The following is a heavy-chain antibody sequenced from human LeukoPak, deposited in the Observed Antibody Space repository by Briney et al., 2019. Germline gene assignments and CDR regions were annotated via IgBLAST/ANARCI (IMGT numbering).Heavy chain of an antibody. V-gene: IGHV4-59*01. CDR3: ARGIESYGDYGY. CDR2: MYNSGST. J-gene: IGHJ4*02. D-gene: IGHD4-17*01. CDR1: GGSISSYY. Sequence: ASETLSLTCTVSGGSISSYYWSWIRQPPGKGLEWIAYMYNSGSTNYNPSLKSRVTISIDTSKNQFSLKLSSLTAADTAIYYCARGIESYGDYGYWGQGILVTVSS.